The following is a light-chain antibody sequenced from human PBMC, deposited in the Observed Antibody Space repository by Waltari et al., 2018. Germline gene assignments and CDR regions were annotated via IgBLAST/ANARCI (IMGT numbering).Light chain of an antibody. Sequence: QPVLTQPPSVSGAPGQTVTISCAGSSSNIGAGYDVHWYQQLPGAAPKLLIYAYSSRPSGVPDRFYGSKSGTSASLAINGLQPEDEADYYCQSYDSALSVVFGGGTKVTVL. CDR3: QSYDSALSVV. CDR2: AYS. V-gene: IGLV1-40*01. J-gene: IGLJ3*02. CDR1: SSNIGAGYD.